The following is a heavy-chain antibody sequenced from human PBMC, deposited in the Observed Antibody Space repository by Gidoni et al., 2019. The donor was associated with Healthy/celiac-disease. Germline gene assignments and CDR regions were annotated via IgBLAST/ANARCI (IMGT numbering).Heavy chain of an antibody. CDR3: ARVLPTVVVIDY. V-gene: IGHV4-30-4*07. CDR1: GGSISSGGYS. J-gene: IGHJ4*02. D-gene: IGHD2-15*01. Sequence: QVQLQESGPELVKPSQTLSLTCAGSGGSISSGGYSWSWIRQPPGKGLEWIGYIYNSGTTYYNPSLKSRVTISVDTSKNQFSLKLSSVTAADTAVYYCARVLPTVVVIDYWGQGTLVTVSS. CDR2: IYNSGTT.